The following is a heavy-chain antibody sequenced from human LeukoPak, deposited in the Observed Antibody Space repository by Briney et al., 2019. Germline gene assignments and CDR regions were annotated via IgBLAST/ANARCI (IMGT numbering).Heavy chain of an antibody. D-gene: IGHD1-26*01. CDR2: IIPIFGTA. CDR3: ARSRGSYYYYYMDV. J-gene: IGHJ6*03. V-gene: IGHV1-69*13. Sequence: ASVKVSCKASGGTFSSYAISWVRQAPGQGLEWMGGIIPIFGTANYAQKFQGRVTITADESTSTAYMELSSLRSEDTAVYYCARSRGSYYYYYMDVWGKGTTVTVSS. CDR1: GGTFSSYA.